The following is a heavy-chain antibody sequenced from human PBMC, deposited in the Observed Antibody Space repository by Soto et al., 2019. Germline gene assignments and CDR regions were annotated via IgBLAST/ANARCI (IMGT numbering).Heavy chain of an antibody. V-gene: IGHV3-48*02. J-gene: IGHJ6*02. CDR2: ISSRSYTI. CDR1: GFSFSTYS. Sequence: EVQLVESGGGLVQPGGSLRLSCAASGFSFSTYSMNWVRQAPGKGLEWVSYISSRSYTIYYVDSVKGRFTITSDNAKNALYLQMTSLRDEDTAVYYCARGGSSSDNGMDVWGQGTTVTVSS. D-gene: IGHD6-6*01. CDR3: ARGGSSSDNGMDV.